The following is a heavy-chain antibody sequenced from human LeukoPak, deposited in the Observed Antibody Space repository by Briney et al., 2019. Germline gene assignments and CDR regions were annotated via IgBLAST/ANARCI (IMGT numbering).Heavy chain of an antibody. D-gene: IGHD5-12*01. CDR1: GFTFSSYG. CDR2: ISYDGSNK. CDR3: AREGRVSGYDFDC. J-gene: IGHJ4*02. V-gene: IGHV3-30*03. Sequence: GRSLRLSCAASGFTFSSYGMHWVRQAPGKGLEWVAVISYDGSNKYYADSVKGRFTISRDNSKNTLYLQMNSLRVEDTAVYYCAREGRVSGYDFDCWGQGTLVTVSS.